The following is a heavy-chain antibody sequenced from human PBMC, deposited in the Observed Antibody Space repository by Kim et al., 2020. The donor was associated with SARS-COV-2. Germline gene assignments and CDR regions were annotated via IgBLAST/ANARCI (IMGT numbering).Heavy chain of an antibody. CDR3: AKDDITPAYCGGDCYSHWFDP. V-gene: IGHV3-23*01. Sequence: GGSLRLSCAASGFTFSSYAMSWVRQAPGKGLEWVSAISGSGGSTYYADSVKGRFTISRDNSKNTLYLQMNSLRAEDTAVYYCAKDDITPAYCGGDCYSHWFDPWGQGTLVTVSS. J-gene: IGHJ5*02. CDR2: ISGSGGST. D-gene: IGHD2-21*01. CDR1: GFTFSSYA.